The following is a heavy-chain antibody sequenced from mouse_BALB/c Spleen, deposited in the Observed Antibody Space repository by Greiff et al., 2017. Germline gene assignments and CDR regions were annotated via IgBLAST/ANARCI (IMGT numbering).Heavy chain of an antibody. CDR3: NGYGHPLAMDY. CDR1: GFNIKDYY. CDR2: IDPENGDT. J-gene: IGHJ4*01. V-gene: IGHV14-4*02. Sequence: VQLQQSGAELVRSGASVKLSCTASGFNIKDYYMHWVKQRPEQGLEWIGWIDPENGDTEYAPKFQGKATMTADTSSNTAYLQLSSLTSEDTAVYYCNGYGHPLAMDYWGQGTSVTVSS. D-gene: IGHD1-1*02.